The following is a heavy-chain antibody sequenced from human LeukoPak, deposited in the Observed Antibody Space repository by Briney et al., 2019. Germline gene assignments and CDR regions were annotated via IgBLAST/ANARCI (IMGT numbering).Heavy chain of an antibody. D-gene: IGHD3-3*01. CDR3: ARGDYDFWSEVPHDY. CDR2: INPNSGGT. CDR1: GYTFTGYY. J-gene: IGHJ4*02. Sequence: ASVKVSCKASGYTFTGYYMHWVRQAPGQGLEWMGWINPNSGGTNYAQKFQGRVTMTRDTSISTAYMELSRLRSDDTAVYYCARGDYDFWSEVPHDYWGQGTLVTVSS. V-gene: IGHV1-2*02.